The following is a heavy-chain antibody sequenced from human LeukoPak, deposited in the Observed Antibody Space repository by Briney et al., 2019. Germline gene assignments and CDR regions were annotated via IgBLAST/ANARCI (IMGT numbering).Heavy chain of an antibody. Sequence: SETLSLTCTVSGGSISSYYWSWIRQPAGKGLEWIGRIYTSGSTNYNPSLKSQVTISVDTSKNQFSLRLNSVTAADTAVYYCARGNLWDYRRYYYYMDVWGKGTTVTVSS. CDR2: IYTSGST. V-gene: IGHV4-4*07. D-gene: IGHD4-11*01. J-gene: IGHJ6*03. CDR3: ARGNLWDYRRYYYYMDV. CDR1: GGSISSYY.